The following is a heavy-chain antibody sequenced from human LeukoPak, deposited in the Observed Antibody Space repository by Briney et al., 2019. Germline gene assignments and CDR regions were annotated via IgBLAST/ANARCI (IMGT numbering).Heavy chain of an antibody. Sequence: PGGSLRLSCAASGLTFSSYGMQWVRQAPGKGLEWVAVISYDGSNKYYADSVKGRFSISRDNSKNTLDLQMNSLRAEDTAVYFCAKGVIYGSGSYVAPEYFQHWGQGTLVTVSS. V-gene: IGHV3-30*18. CDR1: GLTFSSYG. D-gene: IGHD3-10*01. CDR2: ISYDGSNK. CDR3: AKGVIYGSGSYVAPEYFQH. J-gene: IGHJ1*01.